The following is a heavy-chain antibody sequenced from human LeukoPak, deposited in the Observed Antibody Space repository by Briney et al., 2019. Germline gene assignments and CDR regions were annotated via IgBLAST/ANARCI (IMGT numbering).Heavy chain of an antibody. CDR3: ARSTWLLDY. CDR1: GGSFSGYY. Sequence: SETLSLTCAVYGGSFSGYYWSWIRQPPGKGLEWVGEINHSGSTNYNPSLKSRVTISVDTSKNQFSLKLSSVTAADTAVYYCARSTWLLDYWGQGILVTVSS. J-gene: IGHJ4*02. D-gene: IGHD6-19*01. V-gene: IGHV4-34*01. CDR2: INHSGST.